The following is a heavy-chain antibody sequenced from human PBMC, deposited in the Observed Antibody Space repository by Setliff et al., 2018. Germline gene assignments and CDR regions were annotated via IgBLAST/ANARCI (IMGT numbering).Heavy chain of an antibody. V-gene: IGHV4-39*06. CDR1: DGSMTSGSYY. Sequence: SETLSLTCSVSDGSMTSGSYYWGWIRQPPGKGLEWIGSVYYSGTAYYNPSLKSRLYMSVDTPKNQFTLKVISVTAADTAVYYCARLSCSSNSCPFDYWVQGTLVTVS. D-gene: IGHD2-2*01. CDR3: ARLSCSSNSCPFDY. J-gene: IGHJ4*02. CDR2: VYYSGTA.